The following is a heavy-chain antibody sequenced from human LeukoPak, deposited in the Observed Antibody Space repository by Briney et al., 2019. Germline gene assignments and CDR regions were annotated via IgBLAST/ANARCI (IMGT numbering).Heavy chain of an antibody. V-gene: IGHV4-38-2*02. CDR3: ARAEINDYIRY. CDR2: IYQSGST. CDR1: GYSIRSGYN. D-gene: IGHD4-11*01. J-gene: IGHJ4*02. Sequence: SETLSLTCIVSGYSIRSGYNWGWIRQSPGKGLEWIGSIYQSGSTYDNPPLKSRVTMSIDTSKNQFSLKLTSVTAADTAVYYCARAEINDYIRYWGQGIPVTVSS.